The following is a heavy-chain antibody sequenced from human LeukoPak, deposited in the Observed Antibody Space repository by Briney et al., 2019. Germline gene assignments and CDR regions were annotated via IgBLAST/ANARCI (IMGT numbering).Heavy chain of an antibody. D-gene: IGHD3-10*01. V-gene: IGHV4-59*12. CDR2: IYYSGST. J-gene: IGHJ4*02. CDR1: GGSISSYY. Sequence: EPSETLSLTCTVSGGSISSYYWSWIRQPPGKGLEWIGYIYYSGSTNYNPSLKSRVTISVDTSKNQFSLKLSSVTAADTAVYYCARGRRVHYYGSGSYYDCWGQGTLVTVSS. CDR3: ARGRRVHYYGSGSYYDC.